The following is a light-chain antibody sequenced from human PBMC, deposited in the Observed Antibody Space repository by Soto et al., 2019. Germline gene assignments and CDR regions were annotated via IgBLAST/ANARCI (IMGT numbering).Light chain of an antibody. CDR2: GAS. V-gene: IGKV3-15*01. J-gene: IGKJ2*01. Sequence: IVMTQSPATLSVSPGERVTLHCRASQSVSSNLGWYQHKPGQAPRLLIYGASTRATGIPARLSGSGSGTDFTLTISGLQSEDFADYYCQQYNEWPPGYTFGQGTKVEIK. CDR3: QQYNEWPPGYT. CDR1: QSVSSN.